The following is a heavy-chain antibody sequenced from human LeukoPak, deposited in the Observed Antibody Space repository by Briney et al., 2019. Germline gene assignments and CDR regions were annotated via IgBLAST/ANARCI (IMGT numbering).Heavy chain of an antibody. CDR3: ARFSGGSCFYGMDV. CDR2: ISAYNGNT. Sequence: ASVKVSCKASGYTFTSYGISWVRQAPGQGLEGMGWISAYNGNTNYAQKLQGRVTMTTDTSTSTAYMELRSLRSDDTAVYYCARFSGGSCFYGMDVWGQGTTVTVSS. D-gene: IGHD2-15*01. CDR1: GYTFTSYG. V-gene: IGHV1-18*01. J-gene: IGHJ6*02.